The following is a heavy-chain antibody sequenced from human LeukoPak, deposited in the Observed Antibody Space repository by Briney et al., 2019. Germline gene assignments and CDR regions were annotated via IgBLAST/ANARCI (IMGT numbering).Heavy chain of an antibody. V-gene: IGHV3-9*01. CDR3: AKDATTVTTFFDF. Sequence: GGSLRLSCAASGFTFSSYAMSWVRQAPGKGLEWVSGISWNSGSIGYADSVKGRFTISRDNAKNSLYLQMNSLRAEDTALYYCAKDATTVTTFFDFWGQGTLVTVSS. D-gene: IGHD4-17*01. J-gene: IGHJ4*02. CDR1: GFTFSSYA. CDR2: ISWNSGSI.